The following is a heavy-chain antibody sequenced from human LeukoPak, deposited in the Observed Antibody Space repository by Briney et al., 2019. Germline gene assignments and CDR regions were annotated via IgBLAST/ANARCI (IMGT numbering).Heavy chain of an antibody. CDR3: AKDGPYGSGSYYKNFYYGMDV. CDR1: GFTFSSYA. Sequence: PGGSLRLSCAASGFTFSSYAMSWVRQAPGKGLEWVSAISGSGGSTYYADSVKGRFTISRDNSKNTLYLQMNSLRAEDTAVYYCAKDGPYGSGSYYKNFYYGMDVWGQGTTVTVSS. J-gene: IGHJ6*02. V-gene: IGHV3-23*01. D-gene: IGHD3-10*01. CDR2: ISGSGGST.